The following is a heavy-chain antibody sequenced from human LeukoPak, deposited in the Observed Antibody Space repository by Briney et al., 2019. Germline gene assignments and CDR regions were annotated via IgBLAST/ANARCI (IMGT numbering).Heavy chain of an antibody. Sequence: NPSQTLSLTCAVSGGSISSGGYSWSWIRQPPGKGLEWIGYIYHSGSTYYNPSLKSRVTISVDRSKNQFSLKLSSVTAADTAVYYCARGFWWIDIWGQGTMVTVSS. CDR1: GGSISSGGYS. CDR2: IYHSGST. D-gene: IGHD2-8*02. CDR3: ARGFWWIDI. J-gene: IGHJ3*02. V-gene: IGHV4-30-2*01.